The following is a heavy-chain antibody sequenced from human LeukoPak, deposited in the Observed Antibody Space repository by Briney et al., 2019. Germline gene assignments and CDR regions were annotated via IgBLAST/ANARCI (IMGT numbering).Heavy chain of an antibody. D-gene: IGHD2-15*01. V-gene: IGHV4-38-2*02. J-gene: IGHJ4*02. CDR3: ARDNIVVVAATKAYYFDY. CDR2: IYHSGST. Sequence: SETLSLTCTVSGYSISSGYYWGWIRQPPGKGLEWIGSIYHSGSTYYNPSLKSRVTISVDTSKNQFSLKLSSVTAADTSVYYCARDNIVVVAATKAYYFDYWGQGTLVTVSS. CDR1: GYSISSGYY.